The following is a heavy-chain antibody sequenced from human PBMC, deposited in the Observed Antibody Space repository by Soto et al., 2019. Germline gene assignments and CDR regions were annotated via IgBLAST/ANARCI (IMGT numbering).Heavy chain of an antibody. D-gene: IGHD5-12*01. CDR2: IKQDGSEK. CDR1: GFTFSSYW. CDR3: AREDGYNYEYYYYGMDV. J-gene: IGHJ6*02. Sequence: GGSLRLSCAASGFTFSSYWMSWVRQAPGKGLEWVANIKQDGSEKYYVDSVKGRFTISRDNAKNSLYLQMNSLRAEDTAVYYCAREDGYNYEYYYYGMDVWGQGTTVTVSS. V-gene: IGHV3-7*04.